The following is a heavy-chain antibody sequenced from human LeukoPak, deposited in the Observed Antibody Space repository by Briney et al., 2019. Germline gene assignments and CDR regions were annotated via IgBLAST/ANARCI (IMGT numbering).Heavy chain of an antibody. V-gene: IGHV3-23*01. D-gene: IGHD3-3*01. Sequence: PGGSLRLSCAASGFTFSGFAMSWVRQAPGKGLEWVSVVSGSGSNTYYADSVKGRFTVSRDNSKNTVYLQMNSLRAEDAALYYCARAGRGGGDKTYYDFWSGHNWFDPWGQGTLVTVSS. J-gene: IGHJ5*02. CDR3: ARAGRGGGDKTYYDFWSGHNWFDP. CDR2: VSGSGSNT. CDR1: GFTFSGFA.